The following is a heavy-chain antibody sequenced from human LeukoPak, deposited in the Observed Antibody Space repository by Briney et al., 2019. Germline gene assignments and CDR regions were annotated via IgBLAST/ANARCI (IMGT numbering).Heavy chain of an antibody. CDR2: IYYGGST. CDR1: EDSISSSSDS. D-gene: IGHD3-3*01. V-gene: IGHV4-39*07. J-gene: IGHJ4*02. Sequence: SETLSLSCPVCEDSISSSSDSWGWTRQPPQKGLEWIRGIYYGGSTNYKSSRKSRVTISVDTTKTELCLKGGSVTAADTAVCYCARLSRGFWSSLHDFWGQGTLVTVSS. CDR3: ARLSRGFWSSLHDF.